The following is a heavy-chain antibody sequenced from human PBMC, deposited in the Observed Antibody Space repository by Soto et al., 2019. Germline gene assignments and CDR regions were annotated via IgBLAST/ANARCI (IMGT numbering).Heavy chain of an antibody. CDR1: GFSFSNDA. CDR2: ISGLGGSI. Sequence: EMQLVESGGDLVQPGGSLRLSCAASGFSFSNDAMSWVRHAPGKGLEWVSAISGLGGSIYYADSVKGRFTISRDNSKNTLYLEMNSLRAEDTDGYYCAKKGGRTTLWLMDTCYFDLLGRGTLVTVSS. V-gene: IGHV3-23*04. D-gene: IGHD3-10*01. CDR3: AKKGGRTTLWLMDTCYFDL. J-gene: IGHJ2*01.